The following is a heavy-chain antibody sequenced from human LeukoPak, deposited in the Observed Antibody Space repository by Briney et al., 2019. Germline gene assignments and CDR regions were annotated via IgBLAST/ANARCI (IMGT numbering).Heavy chain of an antibody. Sequence: SETLSLTCTVSGGSISSYYWSWIRQPPGEELEWIGRIYASGKTDYNPYTPSLKSRVAMSLDTSKNQVSLYLTSVTAADTAMYFCARSFSEKFYFESWGQGTLVTVSS. V-gene: IGHV4-4*07. J-gene: IGHJ4*02. CDR1: GGSISSYY. D-gene: IGHD1-26*01. CDR3: ARSFSEKFYFES. CDR2: IYASGKT.